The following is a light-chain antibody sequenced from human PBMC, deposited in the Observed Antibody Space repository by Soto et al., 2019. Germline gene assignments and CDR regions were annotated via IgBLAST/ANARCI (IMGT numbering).Light chain of an antibody. J-gene: IGKJ3*01. V-gene: IGKV1-5*01. CDR3: QQYNSYAFT. CDR2: DAA. CDR1: QTISNW. Sequence: DIQMTQSPSTLSASVGDRVTITCRASQTISNWLAWYQQKPGKAPKLLIYDAAKLESGVPSRFSGSGSGTEFTLTISSLQPDDFGIYYCQQYNSYAFTFGPGTKVDIK.